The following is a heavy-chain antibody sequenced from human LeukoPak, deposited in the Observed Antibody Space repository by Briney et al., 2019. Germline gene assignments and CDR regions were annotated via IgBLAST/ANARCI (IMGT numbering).Heavy chain of an antibody. J-gene: IGHJ3*02. CDR2: ISGSGGST. CDR3: AKVATETTVTIIALIDAFDI. CDR1: GFTFSSYS. V-gene: IGHV3-23*01. D-gene: IGHD4-17*01. Sequence: GGSLRLSCAASGFTFSSYSMNWVRQAPGKGLEWVSAISGSGGSTYYADSVKGRFTISRDNSKNTLYLQMNSLRAEDTAVYYCAKVATETTVTIIALIDAFDIWGQGTMVTVSS.